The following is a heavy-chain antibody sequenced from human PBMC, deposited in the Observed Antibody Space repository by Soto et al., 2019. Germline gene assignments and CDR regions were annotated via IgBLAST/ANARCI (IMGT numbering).Heavy chain of an antibody. Sequence: GGSLRLSCAASGFTFSSYWMHWVRQAPGKGLVWVSRINSDGSSTSYADSVKGRFTISRDNAKNTLYLQMNSLRAEDTAVDYCARESARRDAFDIWGQGTMVTVSS. CDR2: INSDGSST. CDR1: GFTFSSYW. J-gene: IGHJ3*02. V-gene: IGHV3-74*01. CDR3: ARESARRDAFDI.